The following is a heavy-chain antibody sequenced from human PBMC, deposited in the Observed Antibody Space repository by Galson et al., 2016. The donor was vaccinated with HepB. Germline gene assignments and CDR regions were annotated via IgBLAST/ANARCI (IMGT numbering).Heavy chain of an antibody. J-gene: IGHJ4*02. CDR2: ITGSGATT. CDR3: AKHGGFDY. V-gene: IGHV3-23*01. CDR1: GFSFSTSG. Sequence: SLRLSCAASGFSFSTSGMSWVRQTPGRGLEWVSGITGSGATTHYADSVGGRFTLSRDNSKNTLYLYMNSLRAEDTAVYYCAKHGGFDYWGQGALVTVSS. D-gene: IGHD3-16*01.